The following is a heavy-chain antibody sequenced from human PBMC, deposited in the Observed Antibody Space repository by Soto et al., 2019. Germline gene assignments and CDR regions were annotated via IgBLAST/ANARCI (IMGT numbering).Heavy chain of an antibody. Sequence: GGSLRLSCAASGFTFSSYAMSWVRQAPGKGLEWVSAISGSGGSTYYADSVKGRFTISRDNSKNTLYLQMNSLRAEDTAVYYCAKDWCSGSGGSCYPLNAEYFQHWGQGTLVTVSS. CDR1: GFTFSSYA. J-gene: IGHJ1*01. D-gene: IGHD2-15*01. V-gene: IGHV3-23*01. CDR2: ISGSGGST. CDR3: AKDWCSGSGGSCYPLNAEYFQH.